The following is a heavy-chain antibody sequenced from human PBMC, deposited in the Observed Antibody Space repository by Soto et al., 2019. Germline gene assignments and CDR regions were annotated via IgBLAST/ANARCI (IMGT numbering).Heavy chain of an antibody. CDR1: GGSISSADYY. J-gene: IGHJ4*02. Sequence: PSETLSLTCTVSGGSISSADYYWSWIRQPPGKGLEWIGYFHSSGATYKDPSLKSRVNISVDTSKNQISLKLDSVTAADTAVYYCASIWFGDFDYWGQGTLVTVSS. V-gene: IGHV4-30-4*01. CDR2: FHSSGAT. CDR3: ASIWFGDFDY. D-gene: IGHD3-10*01.